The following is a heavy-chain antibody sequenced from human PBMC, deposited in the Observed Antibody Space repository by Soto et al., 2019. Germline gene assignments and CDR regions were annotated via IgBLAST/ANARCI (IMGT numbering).Heavy chain of an antibody. CDR2: ISSSSTYI. D-gene: IGHD1-1*01. V-gene: IGHV3-21*01. Sequence: GGSLRLSCAASGFTFSSYSMNWVRQAPGKGLEWVSSISSSSTYIYYADSVKGRFTISRDNAKNSLFLQMDSLRVEDTAVYYCVRDHSGLKDFDYWGQGTLVTVSS. CDR1: GFTFSSYS. CDR3: VRDHSGLKDFDY. J-gene: IGHJ4*02.